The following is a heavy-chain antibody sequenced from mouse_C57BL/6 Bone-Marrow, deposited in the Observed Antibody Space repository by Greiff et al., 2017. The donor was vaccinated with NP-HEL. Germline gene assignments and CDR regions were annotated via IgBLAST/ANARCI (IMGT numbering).Heavy chain of an antibody. CDR1: GYTFTSYT. J-gene: IGHJ4*01. CDR3: ARESYYGSGYYAMDY. Sequence: QVQLQQSGAELARPGASVKMSCKASGYTFTSYTMHWVKQRPGQGLEWIGYINPSSGYTKYNQKFKDKATLTADKSSSTAYMQLSSLTSEDSAVYNCARESYYGSGYYAMDYWGQGTSVTVSS. V-gene: IGHV1-4*01. D-gene: IGHD1-1*01. CDR2: INPSSGYT.